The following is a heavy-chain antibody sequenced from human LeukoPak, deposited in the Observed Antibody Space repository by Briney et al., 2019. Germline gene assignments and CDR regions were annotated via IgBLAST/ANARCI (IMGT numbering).Heavy chain of an antibody. J-gene: IGHJ4*02. V-gene: IGHV3-30*04. Sequence: PGGSLRLSCAASGFTFSSHVIHWVRQAPGKGLEWVAFISYDGSKNYYADSVKGRFTISRDNSRNTLYLQMNSLRAEGTAVYYCARDSSGDYAVDYWGQGTLVSVSS. CDR1: GFTFSSHV. D-gene: IGHD4-17*01. CDR2: ISYDGSKN. CDR3: ARDSSGDYAVDY.